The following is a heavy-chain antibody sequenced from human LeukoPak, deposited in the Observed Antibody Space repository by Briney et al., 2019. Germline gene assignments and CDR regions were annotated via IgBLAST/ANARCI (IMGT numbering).Heavy chain of an antibody. Sequence: SETLSLTCTVSGGSISSGDYYWSRIRQPPGKGLEWIGYIYYSGSTYYNPSLKSRVTISVDTSKNQFSLKLSSVTAADTAVYYCARVGVVVPAARWFDPWGQGTLVTVSS. CDR1: GGSISSGDYY. V-gene: IGHV4-30-4*08. CDR3: ARVGVVVPAARWFDP. J-gene: IGHJ5*02. CDR2: IYYSGST. D-gene: IGHD2-2*01.